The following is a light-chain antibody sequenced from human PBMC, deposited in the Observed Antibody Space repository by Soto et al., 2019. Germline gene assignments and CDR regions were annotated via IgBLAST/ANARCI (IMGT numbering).Light chain of an antibody. J-gene: IGLJ3*02. Sequence: QSVLTQPPSVSGAPGQRVTISCTGSMSNIGAGYDVNWYQHLPGTAPKLLIYDNTHRPSGVPDRFSASKSGTSASLAITGLQAEDEADYYCEAWDDSLNGHVFGGGTKLTVL. V-gene: IGLV1-40*01. CDR2: DNT. CDR3: EAWDDSLNGHV. CDR1: MSNIGAGYD.